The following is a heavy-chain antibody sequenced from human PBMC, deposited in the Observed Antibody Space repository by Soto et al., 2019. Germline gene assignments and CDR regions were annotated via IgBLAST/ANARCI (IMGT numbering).Heavy chain of an antibody. CDR2: ISGSGGST. J-gene: IGHJ6*03. V-gene: IGHV3-23*01. Sequence: PVGSLRLSSAASGFTFSSYAMSWVRQAPGKGLEWVSAISGSGGSTYYADSVKGRFTISRDNSKNTLYLQMNSLRAEDTAGYYWVKVDRSSWPHTLDVWGKGTPVTV. D-gene: IGHD6-13*01. CDR1: GFTFSSYA. CDR3: VKVDRSSWPHTLDV.